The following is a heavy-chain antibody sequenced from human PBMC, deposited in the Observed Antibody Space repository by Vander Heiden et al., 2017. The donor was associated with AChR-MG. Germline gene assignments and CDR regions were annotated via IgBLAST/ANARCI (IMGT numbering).Heavy chain of an antibody. CDR2: ISGSGGST. D-gene: IGHD3-10*01. V-gene: IGHV3-23*01. J-gene: IGHJ4*02. Sequence: EVQLLESGGGLVQPGGSLRLSCAASGFTFSSYAMSWVRQAPGKGLEWVSAISGSGGSTYYADSVKGRFTISRDNSKNTLYLQMNSLRAEDTAVYYCANPRGSGSLNHETDYWGKGTLVTVSS. CDR1: GFTFSSYA. CDR3: ANPRGSGSLNHETDY.